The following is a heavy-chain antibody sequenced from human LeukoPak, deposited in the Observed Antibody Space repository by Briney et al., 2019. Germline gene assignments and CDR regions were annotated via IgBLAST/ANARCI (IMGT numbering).Heavy chain of an antibody. D-gene: IGHD4-17*01. CDR2: IYSGGST. V-gene: IGHV3-53*01. J-gene: IGHJ4*02. Sequence: GGSLRLSCAASGFTVSSNYMSWVRQAPGKGLEWVSVIYSGGSTYYADSVKGRFTISRDNSKNTLYLQMNSLRAEDTAVYYCARDLASDYAGFDYWGQGTLVTVSS. CDR1: GFTVSSNY. CDR3: ARDLASDYAGFDY.